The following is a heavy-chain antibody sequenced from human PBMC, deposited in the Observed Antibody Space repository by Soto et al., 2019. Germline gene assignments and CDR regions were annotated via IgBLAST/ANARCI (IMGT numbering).Heavy chain of an antibody. CDR2: IYYSGST. CDR1: GGSISSSSYY. CDR3: ARRPRIVVVTFDY. V-gene: IGHV4-39*01. D-gene: IGHD3-22*01. Sequence: SETLSLTCTVSGGSISSSSYYWGWIRQPPGKGLEWIGSIYYSGSTYYNPSLKSRVTISVDTSKNQFSLKLSSVTAADTAVYYCARRPRIVVVTFDYWGQGTLVTVSS. J-gene: IGHJ4*02.